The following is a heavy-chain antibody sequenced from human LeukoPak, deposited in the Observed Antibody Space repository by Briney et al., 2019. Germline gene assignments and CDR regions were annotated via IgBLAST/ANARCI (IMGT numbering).Heavy chain of an antibody. Sequence: GASVKVSCKASGGTFTSYTISWVRQAHGQGLGCMGRIIPILGIGYYAQKFQGRATITADKSTSTDYLELSSLRSEDTGVYYGATSLEETYYYDSSGYGFDYWGQGTLVTVSS. CDR1: GGTFTSYT. CDR3: ATSLEETYYYDSSGYGFDY. D-gene: IGHD3-22*01. CDR2: IIPILGIG. V-gene: IGHV1-69*02. J-gene: IGHJ4*02.